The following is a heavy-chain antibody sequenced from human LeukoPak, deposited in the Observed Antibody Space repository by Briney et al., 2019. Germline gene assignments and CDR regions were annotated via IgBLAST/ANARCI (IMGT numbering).Heavy chain of an antibody. D-gene: IGHD2-15*01. CDR2: IHYSGST. Sequence: SETLSLTCTVSGGSISTYYWSWIRQPPGKGLEWIAYIHYSGSTNYNPSLKSRVTISVDTSKKHLSLKLSSVTAADTSVYYCAKCGGSFAFLYYMGRGTLVTFCS. CDR1: GGSISTYY. CDR3: AKCGGSFAFLYY. V-gene: IGHV4-59*01. J-gene: IGHJ4*02.